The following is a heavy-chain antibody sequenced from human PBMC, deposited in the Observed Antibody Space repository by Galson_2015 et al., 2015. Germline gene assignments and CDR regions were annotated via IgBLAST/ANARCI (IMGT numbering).Heavy chain of an antibody. CDR1: GFTFSSYA. CDR2: ISARDGGT. D-gene: IGHD2-21*01. CDR3: ARGFADYFDY. V-gene: IGHV3-23*01. J-gene: IGHJ4*02. Sequence: SLRLSCAASGFTFSSYAMSWVRQAPGKGLEWVSVISARDGGTYYADPVKGRFTISRDNFKNMLYVQMNKLRAEDTAVYYCARGFADYFDYWGQGTLVTVSS.